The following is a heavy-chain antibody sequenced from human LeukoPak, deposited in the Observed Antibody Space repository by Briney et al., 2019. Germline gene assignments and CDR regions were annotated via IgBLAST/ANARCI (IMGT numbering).Heavy chain of an antibody. CDR1: GGSISSSSYY. Sequence: SETLSLTCTVSGGSISSSSYYWGWIRQPPGKGLEWIGSIYYSGSTYYNPSLKSRVTISVDTSKNQFSLKLSSVTAADTAVYYCASLRRQTNALVIWGQGTMVTVSS. CDR3: ASLRRQTNALVI. J-gene: IGHJ3*02. CDR2: IYYSGST. V-gene: IGHV4-39*01.